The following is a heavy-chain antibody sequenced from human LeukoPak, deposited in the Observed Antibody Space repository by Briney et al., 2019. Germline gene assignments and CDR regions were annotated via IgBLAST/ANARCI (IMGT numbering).Heavy chain of an antibody. CDR2: ISWDGSGT. J-gene: IGHJ1*01. CDR3: VREESSGHDRYFQH. CDR1: GYNFDDYA. D-gene: IGHD3-22*01. Sequence: PGGSLRLSCAASGYNFDDYAVHWVRQAPGKGLEWVSLISWDGSGTYYADSVKGRFTISRDNTKDSAYLQMDSLRVEDTALYYCVREESSGHDRYFQHWGQGTLVTVSS. V-gene: IGHV3-43D*04.